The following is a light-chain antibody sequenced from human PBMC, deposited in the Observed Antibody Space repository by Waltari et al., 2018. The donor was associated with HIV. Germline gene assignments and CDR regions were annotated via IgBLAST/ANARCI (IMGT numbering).Light chain of an antibody. CDR1: QSVLYTSNNMNY. CDR3: QQYYTSPLT. CDR2: WAS. V-gene: IGKV4-1*01. J-gene: IGKJ4*01. Sequence: DIVMTQSPHSLAVSLGERATINCKSSQSVLYTSNNMNYLAWYQQKPGQPPKLLIYWASTRESGVPDRFSGSGSGTDFTLAISSLQAEDVAVYYCQQYYTSPLTFGGGTKVEIK.